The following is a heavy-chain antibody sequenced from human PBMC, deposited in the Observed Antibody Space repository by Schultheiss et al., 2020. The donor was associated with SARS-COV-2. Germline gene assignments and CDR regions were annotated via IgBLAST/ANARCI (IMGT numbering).Heavy chain of an antibody. CDR1: GFTFSRYK. J-gene: IGHJ4*02. Sequence: GESLKISCAASGFTFSRYKMHWVRQAPGKGLEWVAIISHDGSNKYYADSVKGRFTISRDNSKNTLYLQMNSLRSDDTAVYYCARDSGSGRYGYWGQGTLVTVSS. D-gene: IGHD1-26*01. CDR2: ISHDGSNK. CDR3: ARDSGSGRYGY. V-gene: IGHV3-30-3*01.